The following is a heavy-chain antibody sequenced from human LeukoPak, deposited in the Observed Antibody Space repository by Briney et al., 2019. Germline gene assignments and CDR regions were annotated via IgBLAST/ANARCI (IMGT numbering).Heavy chain of an antibody. CDR3: ARVGVWSGYFAFDI. CDR1: GGSISSGSYY. Sequence: TSETLSLTCTVSGGSISSGSYYWSWIRQPPGKGLEWIGYIYYSGSTNYNPSLKSRVTISVDTSKNQFSLKLSSVTAADTAVYYCARVGVWSGYFAFDIWGQGTMVTVSS. J-gene: IGHJ3*02. V-gene: IGHV4-61*01. CDR2: IYYSGST. D-gene: IGHD3-3*01.